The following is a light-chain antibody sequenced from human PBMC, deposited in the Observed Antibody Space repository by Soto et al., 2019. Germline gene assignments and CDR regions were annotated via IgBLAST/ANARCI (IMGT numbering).Light chain of an antibody. CDR3: QQYYSYPRT. Sequence: LRMTQSPSSLSASTGDSVTSTRRASQGISSYLAWYQHNPGKAPKLLIYAASTLQSGVPSRFSGSGSGTDFTLTISCLQSEDFATYCCQQYYSYPRTVGQGTKVDIK. CDR1: QGISSY. V-gene: IGKV1-8*01. J-gene: IGKJ1*01. CDR2: AAS.